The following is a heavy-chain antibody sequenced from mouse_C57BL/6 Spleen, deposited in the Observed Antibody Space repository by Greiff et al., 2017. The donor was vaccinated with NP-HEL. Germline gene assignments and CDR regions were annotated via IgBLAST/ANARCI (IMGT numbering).Heavy chain of an antibody. J-gene: IGHJ3*01. CDR3: ERYYDGYWGWFAY. Sequence: VQLQQSGAELVRPGSSVKLSCKASGYTFTSYWMDWVKQRPGQGLEWIGNIYPSDSETHYNQKFKDKATLTVDKSSSTAYMQLSSLTSEDSAVYYCERYYDGYWGWFAYWGQGTLVTVSA. V-gene: IGHV1-61*01. D-gene: IGHD2-3*01. CDR1: GYTFTSYW. CDR2: IYPSDSET.